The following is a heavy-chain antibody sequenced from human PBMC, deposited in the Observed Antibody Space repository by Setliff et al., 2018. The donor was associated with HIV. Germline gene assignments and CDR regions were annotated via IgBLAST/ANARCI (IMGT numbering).Heavy chain of an antibody. CDR1: GDSISSGSNY. D-gene: IGHD2-2*01. J-gene: IGHJ4*02. Sequence: PSETLSLTCTVSGDSISSGSNYWSWIRQPAGKGLEWIGRIYTSGPRYNPSLENRFTISVDTSKSQFFLMLSSVTAADTAVYYCARASSDIPGVDSNYFDDWGQGTLVTVSS. CDR3: ARASSDIPGVDSNYFDD. V-gene: IGHV4-61*02. CDR2: IYTSGP.